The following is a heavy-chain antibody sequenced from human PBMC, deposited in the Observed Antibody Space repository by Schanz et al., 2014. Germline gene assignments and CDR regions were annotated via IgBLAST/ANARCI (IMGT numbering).Heavy chain of an antibody. CDR1: GFDFNSYS. D-gene: IGHD2-15*01. Sequence: EVRLVESGGGLVQPGGSLRLSCEASGFDFNSYSMNWVRQVPGKGLEWLSYIATSSSTRHYADSVKGRFTISRDNSENTLYPQMNSLSADDTAVFYCAKGMGYCSGGTCYDYYYYGLDVWGQGTTVTVSS. J-gene: IGHJ6*02. V-gene: IGHV3-48*01. CDR2: IATSSSTR. CDR3: AKGMGYCSGGTCYDYYYYGLDV.